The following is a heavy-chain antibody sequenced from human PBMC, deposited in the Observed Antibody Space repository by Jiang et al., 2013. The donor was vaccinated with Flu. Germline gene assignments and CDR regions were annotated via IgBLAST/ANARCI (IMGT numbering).Heavy chain of an antibody. V-gene: IGHV4-34*01. CDR2: INHSGST. D-gene: IGHD5-18*01. Sequence: KGLEWIGEINHSGSTNXNPSLKSRVTISVDTSKNQFSLKLSSVTAADTAVYYCARARIQLWRVYFDYWGQGTLVTVSS. CDR3: ARARIQLWRVYFDY. J-gene: IGHJ4*02.